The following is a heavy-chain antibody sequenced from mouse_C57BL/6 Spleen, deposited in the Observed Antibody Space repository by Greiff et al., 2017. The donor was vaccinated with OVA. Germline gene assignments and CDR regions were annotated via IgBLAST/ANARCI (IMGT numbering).Heavy chain of an antibody. D-gene: IGHD1-1*01. CDR2: INPNNGGT. Sequence: EVQLQESGPELVKPGASVKMSCKASGYTFTDYNMHWVKQSHGKSLEWIGYINPNNGGTSYNQKFKGKATLTVNQSSSTAYMELRSLTSEDSAVYYCARDYYGSSYDWYFDVWGTGTTVTVSS. CDR3: ARDYYGSSYDWYFDV. J-gene: IGHJ1*03. CDR1: GYTFTDYN. V-gene: IGHV1-22*01.